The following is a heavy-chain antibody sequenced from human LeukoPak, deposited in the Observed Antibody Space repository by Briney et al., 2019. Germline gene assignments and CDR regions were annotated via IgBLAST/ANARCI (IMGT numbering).Heavy chain of an antibody. CDR3: ARVGPLTIFGVVTPYYFDY. V-gene: IGHV1-46*03. CDR2: INPSGGST. D-gene: IGHD3-3*01. Sequence: ASVKVSCKASGYTFTSYYMHWVRQAPGQGLEWMGIINPSGGSTSYAQKFQGRVTMTRDTSTSTVYMELSSLRSEDTAVYYCARVGPLTIFGVVTPYYFDYWGQGTLVTVSS. CDR1: GYTFTSYY. J-gene: IGHJ4*02.